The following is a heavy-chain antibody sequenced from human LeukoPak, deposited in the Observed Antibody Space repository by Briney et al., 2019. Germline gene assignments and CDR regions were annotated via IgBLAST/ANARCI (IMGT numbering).Heavy chain of an antibody. D-gene: IGHD3-10*01. J-gene: IGHJ4*02. CDR2: INLSGST. CDR3: ARVQSYYGSGRPRRLIDY. V-gene: IGHV4-34*01. CDR1: GGSFRGYY. Sequence: SETLSLTCAVHGGSFRGYYWSWIRQPPGKGLEWIGEINLSGSTNYNPSPKSRVTISVDPSKNQFSLKLSSVTAADTAVYYCARVQSYYGSGRPRRLIDYWGQGTLVTVSS.